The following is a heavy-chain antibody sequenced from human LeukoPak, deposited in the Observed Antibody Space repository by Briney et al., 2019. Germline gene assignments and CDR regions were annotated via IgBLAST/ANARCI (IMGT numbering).Heavy chain of an antibody. CDR3: ARWGRGSGSFNWFDP. V-gene: IGHV4-59*13. CDR2: IHYTGNT. Sequence: SETLSLTCAVSGGSISDYYWSWIRQPPGKGLELIGYIHYTGNTNYNPSLKSRITISVDTSKNQFSLKVTSMTAADTAIYYCARWGRGSGSFNWFDPWGQGTLVTVSS. D-gene: IGHD3-10*01. CDR1: GGSISDYY. J-gene: IGHJ5*02.